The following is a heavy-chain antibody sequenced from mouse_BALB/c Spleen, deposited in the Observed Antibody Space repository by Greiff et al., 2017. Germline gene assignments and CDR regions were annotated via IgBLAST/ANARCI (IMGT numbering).Heavy chain of an antibody. CDR3: VRYGSSYAFAY. V-gene: IGHV10-1*02. CDR2: IRSKSNNYAT. D-gene: IGHD1-1*01. J-gene: IGHJ3*01. Sequence: EVRLVESGGGLVQPKGSLKLSCAASGFTFNPSAMNWVRQAPGKGLEWVARIRSKSNNYATYYADSVKDSFTISRDDSQSMLYLQMNNLKTEDTAMYYCVRYGSSYAFAYWGQGTLVTVSA. CDR1: GFTFNPSA.